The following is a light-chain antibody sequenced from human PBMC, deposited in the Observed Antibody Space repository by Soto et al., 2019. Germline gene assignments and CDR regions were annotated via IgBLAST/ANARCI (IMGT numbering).Light chain of an antibody. V-gene: IGLV2-14*01. CDR3: SSYTSSSTPWV. Sequence: QSALTQPASVSGSPGQSITISCTGTSSDVGGYNYVSWYQQHPGKAPKLMIYDVSNRPSGVSNRFSGSKSGNTASLTISGLQAEDEADCYCSSYTSSSTPWVFGGGTQLPVL. CDR2: DVS. J-gene: IGLJ3*02. CDR1: SSDVGGYNY.